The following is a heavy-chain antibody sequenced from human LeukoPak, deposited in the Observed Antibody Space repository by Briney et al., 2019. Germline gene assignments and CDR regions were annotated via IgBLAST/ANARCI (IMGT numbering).Heavy chain of an antibody. CDR3: ARDPSIAVAPGAFDI. J-gene: IGHJ3*02. Sequence: PGGSLRLSCAASGFTFSSYSMNWVRQAPGKGLEWVSYISSSSSTIYYADSVKGRFTISRDNAKNSLYLQMNSLRAEDTAVYYCARDPSIAVAPGAFDIWGQGTMVTVSS. CDR2: ISSSSSTI. D-gene: IGHD6-19*01. V-gene: IGHV3-48*01. CDR1: GFTFSSYS.